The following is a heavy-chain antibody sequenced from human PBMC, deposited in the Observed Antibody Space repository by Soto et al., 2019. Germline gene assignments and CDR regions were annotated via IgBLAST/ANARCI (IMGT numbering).Heavy chain of an antibody. Sequence: QITLKESGRTLVKPTQTLTLTCTFSGFTLSTSGVGVGWIRQPPGKALEWLALIYWDDDKRYSPSLMSRLTITKDTSKIQAVLTVTDMDPEYTATYFCAHIVSGGYNSDCYGFFYDSWGQGSRVTVSS. J-gene: IGHJ4*02. CDR3: AHIVSGGYNSDCYGFFYDS. CDR1: GFTLSTSGVG. V-gene: IGHV2-5*02. CDR2: IYWDDDK. D-gene: IGHD2-21*02.